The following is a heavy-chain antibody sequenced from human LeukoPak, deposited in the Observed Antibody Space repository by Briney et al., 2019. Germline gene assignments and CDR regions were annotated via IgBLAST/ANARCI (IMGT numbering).Heavy chain of an antibody. CDR1: GGSISSYY. CDR3: ARDTGLWCGEDDRTWYNWFDP. J-gene: IGHJ5*02. CDR2: IYTSGST. Sequence: PSEPLSLTCSVSGGSISSYYWSWIRQPAGKGLEWIGRIYTSGSTNYNPSLKSRVTMSVDTSKNQFSLKLSSVTAADTVVYYCARDTGLWCGEDDRTWYNWFDPWGQGTLVTVSS. V-gene: IGHV4-4*07. D-gene: IGHD3-10*01.